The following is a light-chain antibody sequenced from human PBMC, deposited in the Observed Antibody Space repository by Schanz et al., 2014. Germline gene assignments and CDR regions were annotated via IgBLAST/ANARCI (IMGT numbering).Light chain of an antibody. V-gene: IGKV1-12*01. J-gene: IGKJ2*01. Sequence: DIQMTQSPSSVSASVGDRVSITCRASQRISNWLAWYQQKPGKAPTLLISAASSLQSGVPSRFSGSGSGTDFTLTISSLQPEDFATYYCQQANNFPPTFGQGTKLEIK. CDR1: QRISNW. CDR3: QQANNFPPT. CDR2: AAS.